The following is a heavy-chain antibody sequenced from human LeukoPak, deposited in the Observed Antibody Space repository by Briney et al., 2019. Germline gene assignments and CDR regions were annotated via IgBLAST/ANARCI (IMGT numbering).Heavy chain of an antibody. CDR2: IYYSGST. D-gene: IGHD3-22*01. Sequence: SKTLSLTCTVSGGSISSSSYYWGWIRQPPGKGLEWIGSIYYSGSTYYNPSLKSRVTISVDTSKNQFSLKLSSVTAADTAVYYCARRRDSSGYYYVSWYFDLWGRGTLVTVSS. CDR1: GGSISSSSYY. V-gene: IGHV4-39*01. J-gene: IGHJ2*01. CDR3: ARRRDSSGYYYVSWYFDL.